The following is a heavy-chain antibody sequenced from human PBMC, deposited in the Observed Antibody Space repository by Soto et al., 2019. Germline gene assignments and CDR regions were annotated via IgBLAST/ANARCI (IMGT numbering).Heavy chain of an antibody. Sequence: SETLSLTCTVSGGSISSYYWTWIRQPPGKELEWIGSTYYSGSTNYNPSLKSRVTISVDTSKSQFSLNLSSVTAADTAVYYCAREVLTGTPFHYHYVIDVWGQGSLVTGSS. V-gene: IGHV4-59*01. D-gene: IGHD1-1*01. CDR3: AREVLTGTPFHYHYVIDV. J-gene: IGHJ6*02. CDR2: TYYSGST. CDR1: GGSISSYY.